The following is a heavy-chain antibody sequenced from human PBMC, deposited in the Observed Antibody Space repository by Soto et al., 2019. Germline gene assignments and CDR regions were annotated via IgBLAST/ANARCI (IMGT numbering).Heavy chain of an antibody. Sequence: SETLSLTCAVSGGSISSYYWSWIRQPPGKGLEWIGYIYYSGSTYYNPSLKSRVTISVDTSKNQFSLKLSSVTAADTAVYYCARAMVVTQNWFVPWGQGTLVTVSS. CDR1: GGSISSYY. J-gene: IGHJ5*02. CDR3: ARAMVVTQNWFVP. CDR2: IYYSGST. D-gene: IGHD2-21*02. V-gene: IGHV4-59*06.